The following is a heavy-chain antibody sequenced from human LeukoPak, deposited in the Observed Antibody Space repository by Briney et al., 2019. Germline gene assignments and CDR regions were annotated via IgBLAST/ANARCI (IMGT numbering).Heavy chain of an antibody. CDR2: ISSSSSYI. D-gene: IGHD5-18*01. V-gene: IGHV3-21*01. CDR1: GFTFSSYS. Sequence: GGSLRLSCAASGFTFSSYSMNWVRQAPGKGLEWVSSISSSSSYIYYADSVKGRFTISRDNAKNSLYLQMNSLRAEDTAVYYCATGQSGIREYYFDYWGQGTLVTVSS. CDR3: ATGQSGIREYYFDY. J-gene: IGHJ4*02.